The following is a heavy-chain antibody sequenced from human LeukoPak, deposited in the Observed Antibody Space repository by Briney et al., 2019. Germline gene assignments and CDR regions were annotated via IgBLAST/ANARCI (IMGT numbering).Heavy chain of an antibody. Sequence: ASVKVSCKVSGYTLTDISMHWVRQAPGQGLEWMGGFNPEDVETIYARSFQGRLTVTEDTSTDTAYMELSSLRAEDTAMYYCASEILSYGDVHHFDSCGQGTLVTVSS. D-gene: IGHD4-17*01. V-gene: IGHV1-24*01. J-gene: IGHJ4*02. CDR1: GYTLTDIS. CDR2: FNPEDVET. CDR3: ASEILSYGDVHHFDS.